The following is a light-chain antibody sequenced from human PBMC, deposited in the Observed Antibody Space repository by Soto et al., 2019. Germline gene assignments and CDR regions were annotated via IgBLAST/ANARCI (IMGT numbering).Light chain of an antibody. J-gene: IGKJ1*01. V-gene: IGKV1-39*01. Sequence: DIQMTQSPSSLSASVGDRVTITCRASQSISSYVNWYQQKPGEAPKRLSYNASSLQSGVPSRFSGSGSGTDFTLTISSLQPEDFTTYYCQHSYSTPWTFGQGTKVEIK. CDR2: NAS. CDR1: QSISSY. CDR3: QHSYSTPWT.